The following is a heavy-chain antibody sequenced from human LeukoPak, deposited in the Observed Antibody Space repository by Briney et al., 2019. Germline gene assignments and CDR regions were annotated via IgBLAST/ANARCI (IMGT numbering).Heavy chain of an antibody. J-gene: IGHJ4*02. CDR3: ARGLIVVVPTDY. D-gene: IGHD2-2*01. V-gene: IGHV1-2*02. Sequence: ASVKASCKASGYTFTGYYMHWVRQAPGQGLEWMGWINPNSGGTNYAQKFQGRVTMTRDTSISTAYMELSRLRSDDTAVYYCARGLIVVVPTDYWGQGTLVTVSS. CDR2: INPNSGGT. CDR1: GYTFTGYY.